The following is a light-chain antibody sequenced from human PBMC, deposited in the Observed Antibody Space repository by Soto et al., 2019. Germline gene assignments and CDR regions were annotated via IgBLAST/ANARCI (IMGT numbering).Light chain of an antibody. CDR3: QQSYSTPGT. J-gene: IGKJ2*02. V-gene: IGKV1-39*01. Sequence: DIQMTQSPSSLSASVGDRVTITCRASQSISSYINWYQQKPGKAPRLLIYAASSLQSGVPSMFSGSGSGTDFTLTISSLQPEEFATYYCQQSYSTPGTFGQGTKLEIK. CDR2: AAS. CDR1: QSISSY.